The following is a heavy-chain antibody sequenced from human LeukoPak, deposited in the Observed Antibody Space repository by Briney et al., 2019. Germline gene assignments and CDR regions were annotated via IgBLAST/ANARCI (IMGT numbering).Heavy chain of an antibody. Sequence: GGSLRLSCAASGFTFSSYSMNRVRQAPGKGLEWVSSISSSSSYIYYADSVKGRFTISRDNAKNSLYLQMNSLRAEDTAVYYCARGDCSSTSCYPIAAGDYWGQETLVTVSS. J-gene: IGHJ4*02. D-gene: IGHD2-2*01. V-gene: IGHV3-21*01. CDR2: ISSSSSYI. CDR1: GFTFSSYS. CDR3: ARGDCSSTSCYPIAAGDY.